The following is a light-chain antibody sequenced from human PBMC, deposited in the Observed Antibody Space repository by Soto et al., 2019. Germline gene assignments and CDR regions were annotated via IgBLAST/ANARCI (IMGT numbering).Light chain of an antibody. CDR2: DVT. V-gene: IGLV2-14*01. Sequence: QSALTQPASVSGSPGQSSTISCTGTSSDVGGYNFVSWYQQHPDKAPKLMIYDVTNRPSGVSNRFSGSKSGNTASLTISGLQAEDEADYYCCSYTSISTYVFGTGTKVTVL. CDR3: CSYTSISTYV. CDR1: SSDVGGYNF. J-gene: IGLJ1*01.